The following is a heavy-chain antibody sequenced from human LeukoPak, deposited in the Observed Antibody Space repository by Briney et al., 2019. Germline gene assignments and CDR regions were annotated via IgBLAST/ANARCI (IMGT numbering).Heavy chain of an antibody. J-gene: IGHJ3*02. CDR3: ARDLRDGFDAFDI. D-gene: IGHD5-24*01. V-gene: IGHV3-33*01. CDR1: GFTFSSYG. Sequence: GRSVTLFCAASGFTFSSYGMHCVRHAPGKGLECVAVIWYDGSNKYYADCVKGRFTISRDNSKNTLYLQMNSLRAEETAVYYCARDLRDGFDAFDIWGQGTMVTVSS. CDR2: IWYDGSNK.